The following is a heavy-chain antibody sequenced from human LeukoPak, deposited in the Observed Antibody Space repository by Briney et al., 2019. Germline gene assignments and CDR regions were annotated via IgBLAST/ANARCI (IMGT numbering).Heavy chain of an antibody. J-gene: IGHJ3*02. Sequence: GGSLRLSCAASGFTFSSYAMHWVRQAPGKGLEWVAVISYDGSNKYYADSVQGRFTISRDNAKNSLYLQMNSLRAEDTAVYYCAREGSDGFEIWGQGTMVTVSS. CDR2: ISYDGSNK. CDR3: AREGSDGFEI. CDR1: GFTFSSYA. V-gene: IGHV3-30-3*01.